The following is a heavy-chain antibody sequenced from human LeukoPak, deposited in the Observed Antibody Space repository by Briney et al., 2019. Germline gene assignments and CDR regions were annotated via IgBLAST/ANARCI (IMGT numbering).Heavy chain of an antibody. CDR1: GYIFTNYW. Sequence: GESLKISCKGSGYIFTNYWIAWVRQMPGKGLEWMGIIYPGDSDTRYSPSSQGQVTISADKSISTAYLQWSSLKASDTAMYYCARRSGNFQADYNFDYWGQGTLVTVSS. CDR2: IYPGDSDT. V-gene: IGHV5-51*01. D-gene: IGHD1-26*01. CDR3: ARRSGNFQADYNFDY. J-gene: IGHJ4*02.